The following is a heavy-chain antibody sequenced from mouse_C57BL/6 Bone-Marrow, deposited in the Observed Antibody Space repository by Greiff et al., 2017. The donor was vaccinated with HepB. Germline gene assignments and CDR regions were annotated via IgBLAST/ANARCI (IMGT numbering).Heavy chain of an antibody. Sequence: EVQVVESGGGLVKPGGSLKLSCAASGFTFSSYTMSWVRQTPEKRLEWVATISCGGGNTYYPDSVKGRFTISRDNAKNTLYLQMSSLRSEDTALYYCARQLLLRGCLGGFAYWGQGTLVTVSA. V-gene: IGHV5-9*01. CDR1: GFTFSSYT. CDR3: ARQLLLRGCLGGFAY. CDR2: ISCGGGNT. D-gene: IGHD1-1*01. J-gene: IGHJ3*01.